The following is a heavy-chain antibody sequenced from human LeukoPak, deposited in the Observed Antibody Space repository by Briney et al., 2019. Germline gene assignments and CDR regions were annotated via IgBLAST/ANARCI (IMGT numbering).Heavy chain of an antibody. CDR1: GFSLSTSGVA. CDR3: AHRGDYYESSGYRVLRGPLDI. D-gene: IGHD3-22*01. J-gene: IGHJ3*02. Sequence: SGPTLVNPTQTLTLTCTFSGFSLSTSGVAVGWIRQPPGKALEWLALIYWDDDKRYSPSLKSRLTITKDTSKNQVVLTMTNMDPVDTATYYCAHRGDYYESSGYRVLRGPLDIWGQGTMVTVS. CDR2: IYWDDDK. V-gene: IGHV2-5*02.